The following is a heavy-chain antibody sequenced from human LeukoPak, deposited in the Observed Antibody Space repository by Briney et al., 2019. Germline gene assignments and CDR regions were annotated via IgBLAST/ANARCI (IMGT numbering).Heavy chain of an antibody. CDR3: ARLQSGLGYFDS. V-gene: IGHV4-4*07. Sequence: PSETLSLTCTVSGGSLSTYHWIWIRQPAGKGLEWIGRIYPSGVTNYNPSLKSRVTMSVDTSKNQFSLRLTSVTAADTAVYYCARLQSGLGYFDSWGQGILVTV. J-gene: IGHJ4*02. CDR2: IYPSGVT. CDR1: GGSLSTYH.